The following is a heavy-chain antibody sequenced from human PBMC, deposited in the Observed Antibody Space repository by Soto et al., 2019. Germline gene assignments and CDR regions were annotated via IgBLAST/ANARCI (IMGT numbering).Heavy chain of an antibody. CDR3: ARGRFGDKVNY. V-gene: IGHV4-30-4*01. CDR1: GGSITSDYSC. D-gene: IGHD3-16*01. CDR2: IFDSGTT. J-gene: IGHJ4*02. Sequence: SETLSLTCTVSGGSITSDYSCWSWIRQPPGEGREGIGHIFDSGTTYTNPSLRTQVAISLYTSKNHFSLTLSSVTAEETAVYYCARGRFGDKVNYWGQGALVTVSS.